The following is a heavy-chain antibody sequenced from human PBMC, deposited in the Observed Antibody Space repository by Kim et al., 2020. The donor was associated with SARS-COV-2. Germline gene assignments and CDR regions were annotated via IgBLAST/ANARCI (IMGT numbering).Heavy chain of an antibody. CDR2: ISSSSSTI. CDR1: GFTFSSYS. CDR3: ALMSRGDIVVVPFDY. J-gene: IGHJ4*02. Sequence: GGSLRLSCAASGFTFSSYSMNWVRQAPGKGLEWVSYISSSSSTIYYADSVKGRFTISRDNAKNSLYLQMNSLRDEDTAVYYCALMSRGDIVVVPFDYWGQGTLVTVSS. V-gene: IGHV3-48*02. D-gene: IGHD2-2*01.